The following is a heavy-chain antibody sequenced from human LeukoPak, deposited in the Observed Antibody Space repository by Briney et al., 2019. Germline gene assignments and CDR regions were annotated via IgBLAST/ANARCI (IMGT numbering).Heavy chain of an antibody. D-gene: IGHD6-13*01. Sequence: GGSLRLSCAASGFTFSSYAMTWVRQAPGKGLEWVSTISGSGGSGGGTYYADSVKGRFTIFRDNSKNTLFLQMNSLRAEDTALYYCAKEGYSSSWYLHFDYWGQGTLVTVSS. CDR3: AKEGYSSSWYLHFDY. CDR1: GFTFSSYA. CDR2: ISGSGGSGGGT. J-gene: IGHJ4*02. V-gene: IGHV3-23*01.